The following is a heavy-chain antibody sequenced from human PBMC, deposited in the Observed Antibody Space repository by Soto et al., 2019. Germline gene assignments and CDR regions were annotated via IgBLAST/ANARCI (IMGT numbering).Heavy chain of an antibody. Sequence: QITLKESGPTLVKPTQTLTLTCTFSGFSLSTSGVGVAWIRQPPGRALEWLALIYWDDDKRYSPSLKTRLTIFKDXSKNHVVLTMTNLDHVDTATYYCAHSTDTAMALDYWGQGTLVTVSS. D-gene: IGHD5-18*01. J-gene: IGHJ4*02. CDR3: AHSTDTAMALDY. V-gene: IGHV2-5*02. CDR1: GFSLSTSGVG. CDR2: IYWDDDK.